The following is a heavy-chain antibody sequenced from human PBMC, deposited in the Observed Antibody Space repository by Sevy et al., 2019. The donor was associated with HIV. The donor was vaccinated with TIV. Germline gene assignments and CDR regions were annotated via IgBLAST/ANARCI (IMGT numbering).Heavy chain of an antibody. CDR2: ISSSSSTI. CDR1: GFTFSSYS. D-gene: IGHD6-13*01. J-gene: IGHJ4*02. V-gene: IGHV3-48*02. CDR3: ARDLKCGIAAAAPTTTDY. Sequence: GGSLRLSCAASGFTFSSYSMNWVRQAPGKGLEWVSYISSSSSTIYYADSVKGRFTISRDNAKNSLYLQMNSLRDEDTAVYYCARDLKCGIAAAAPTTTDYWGQGTLVTVSS.